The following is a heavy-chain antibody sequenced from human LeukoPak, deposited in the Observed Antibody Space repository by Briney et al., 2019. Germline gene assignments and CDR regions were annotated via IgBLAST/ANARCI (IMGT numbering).Heavy chain of an antibody. CDR1: GFTFRSYG. J-gene: IGHJ4*02. CDR2: ISSNGGST. D-gene: IGHD6-6*01. CDR3: ARISSSYDYDY. Sequence: GGSLRLSCAASGFTFRSYGMHWVRQAPWKELEYVAAISSNGGSTDYANSVKGRFTISRDNSKNTLYLQMGSLRAKDMAVYYCARISSSYDYDYWGQGTLVTVSS. V-gene: IGHV3-64*01.